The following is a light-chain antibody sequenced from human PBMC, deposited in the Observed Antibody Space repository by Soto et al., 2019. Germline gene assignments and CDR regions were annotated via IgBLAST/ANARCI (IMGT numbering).Light chain of an antibody. J-gene: IGLJ1*01. CDR1: SSNIGNNY. CDR3: ATCDICLSARRD. V-gene: IGLV1-51*02. Sequence: QSVLKQPPSGSPAPGQKVTISCPGSSSNIGNNYVSWYQQLPGTAPKLLIYENNKRPSGIPDRFSGSKSGTSATLGITGLQTGDEVYYDCATCDICLSARRDFGPRT. CDR2: ENN.